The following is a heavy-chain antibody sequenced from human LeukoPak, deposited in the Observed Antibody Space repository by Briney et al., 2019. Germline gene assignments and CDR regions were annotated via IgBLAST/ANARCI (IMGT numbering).Heavy chain of an antibody. Sequence: KPGESLKISCKGSGYSFNTYWIGWVRQMPGKGLEWMGIIYPGDSDTKYSPSFQGQVTISADKSISTAYLQWSSLKASDTAMYYCARHRQGALRYFDYWGQGTLVTVSS. J-gene: IGHJ4*02. D-gene: IGHD3-9*01. CDR1: GYSFNTYW. V-gene: IGHV5-51*01. CDR2: IYPGDSDT. CDR3: ARHRQGALRYFDY.